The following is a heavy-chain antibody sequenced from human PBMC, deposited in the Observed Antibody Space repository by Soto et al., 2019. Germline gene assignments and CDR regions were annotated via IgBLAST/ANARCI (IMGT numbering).Heavy chain of an antibody. V-gene: IGHV1-18*04. J-gene: IGHJ6*02. CDR2: ISEYNGNT. Sequence: QVQLEQSAAEVKKPGASVKVSCKASSYTFTSYGITWARQAPGQVLERMGWISEYNGNTNYAQKLQGRVTMTTDTCWRRAYVGLWSLVCVFAAVYYCVRGARIRIFGVGKESYYCYGMVVWGQGTTVGV. D-gene: IGHD3-3*01. CDR3: VRGARIRIFGVGKESYYCYGMVV. CDR1: SYTFTSYG.